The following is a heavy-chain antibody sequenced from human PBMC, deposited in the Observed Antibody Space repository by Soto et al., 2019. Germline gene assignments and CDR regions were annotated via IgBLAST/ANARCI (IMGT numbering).Heavy chain of an antibody. CDR1: GFTFSSYA. V-gene: IGHV3-30-3*01. Sequence: QVQLVESGGGVVQPGRSLRLSCAASGFTFSSYAMHWVRQAPGKGLEWVAVISYDGSNKYYADSVKGRFTISRDNSQNPLYLQMNSLRAEDTAVYYCARVGWYVGYYFDYWGQGTLVTVSS. CDR3: ARVGWYVGYYFDY. CDR2: ISYDGSNK. J-gene: IGHJ4*02. D-gene: IGHD6-19*01.